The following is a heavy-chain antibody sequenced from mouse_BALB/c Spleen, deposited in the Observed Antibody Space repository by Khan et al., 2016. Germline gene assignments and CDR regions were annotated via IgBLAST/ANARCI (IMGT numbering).Heavy chain of an antibody. J-gene: IGHJ4*01. CDR3: TTGDYAMDY. V-gene: IGHV6-6*02. D-gene: IGHD4-1*01. Sequence: EVELVESGGGLVQPGGSMKLSCVASGFTFSSYWMSWVRQSPEKGLEWVAEIRLKSDNYATHYAESVKGKFTISRDDSKSRIYLQMNSLRAEDTGIYYCTTGDYAMDYWGQGTSVTVSS. CDR1: GFTFSSYW. CDR2: IRLKSDNYAT.